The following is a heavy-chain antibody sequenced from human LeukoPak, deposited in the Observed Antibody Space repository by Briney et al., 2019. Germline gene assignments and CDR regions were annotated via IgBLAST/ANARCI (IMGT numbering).Heavy chain of an antibody. J-gene: IGHJ4*02. CDR2: IFYSGST. CDR3: VRTEVSSGSEDY. CDR1: GGSITSSAYY. Sequence: SETLSLTCTVSGGSITSSAYYWGWVRQPPGTGLEWIGNIFYSGSTYYNPSLKGRVTLSVDASKNQFSLNLRPVTAADTAVYYCVRTEVSSGSEDYWGQGTLVTVSS. V-gene: IGHV4-39*01. D-gene: IGHD6-19*01.